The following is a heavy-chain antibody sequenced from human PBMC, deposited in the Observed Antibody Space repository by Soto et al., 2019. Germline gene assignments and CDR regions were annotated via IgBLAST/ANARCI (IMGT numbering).Heavy chain of an antibody. CDR2: TYPFASAT. V-gene: IGHV5-51*01. CDR1: GYTFTYYW. J-gene: IGHJ4*01. Sequence: PVESLKISCEGSGYTFTYYWIVWVRQMPGKGLEWMGVTYPFASATRYSPSFQGRVTISAVQSTNTAYLELSRLQASDTAIYNCGRPYGGDTTGKDYWSPGTLDPDSS. CDR3: GRPYGGDTTGKDY. D-gene: IGHD1-1*01.